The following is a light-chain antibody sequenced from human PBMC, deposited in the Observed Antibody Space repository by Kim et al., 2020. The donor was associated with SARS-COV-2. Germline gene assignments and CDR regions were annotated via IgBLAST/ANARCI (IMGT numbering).Light chain of an antibody. J-gene: IGKJ4*01. CDR2: GAS. Sequence: EIVLTQSPGTLSLSPGERATLSCRASQSLGSSYLAWYQQKPGQAPRLLIYGASSRATGIPDRFSGSGSGTDFTLTISRLEPEDFAVYYCQQYGRSLTFGGGTKVDIK. CDR1: QSLGSSY. CDR3: QQYGRSLT. V-gene: IGKV3-20*01.